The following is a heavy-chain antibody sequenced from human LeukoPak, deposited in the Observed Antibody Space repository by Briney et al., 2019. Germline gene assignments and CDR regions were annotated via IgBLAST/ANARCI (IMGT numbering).Heavy chain of an antibody. Sequence: ASVKVSCKASGYTFTSYDINWVRQAPGQGLEWMGRINPNSGGTNYAQKFQGRVTMTRDTSISTAYMELSRLRSDDTAVYYCARGDSRGDYYYYYMDVWGKGTTVTVSS. CDR2: INPNSGGT. J-gene: IGHJ6*03. D-gene: IGHD2-21*02. CDR3: ARGDSRGDYYYYYMDV. V-gene: IGHV1-2*06. CDR1: GYTFTSYD.